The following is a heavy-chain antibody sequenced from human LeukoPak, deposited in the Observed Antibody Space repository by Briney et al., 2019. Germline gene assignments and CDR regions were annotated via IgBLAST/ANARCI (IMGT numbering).Heavy chain of an antibody. CDR1: GFTFSDYY. D-gene: IGHD3-10*01. Sequence: AGGSLRLSCAASGFTFSDYYMSWIRQAPGKGLEWVSYISSSGSTIYYADSVKGRFTISRNNAKNSLYLQMNSLRAEDTAVYYCSGSYRDFDYWGQGTLVTVSS. CDR3: SGSYRDFDY. J-gene: IGHJ4*02. V-gene: IGHV3-11*01. CDR2: ISSSGSTI.